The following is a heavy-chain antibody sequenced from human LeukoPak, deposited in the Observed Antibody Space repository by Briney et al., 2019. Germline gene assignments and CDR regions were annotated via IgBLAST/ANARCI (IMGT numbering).Heavy chain of an antibody. V-gene: IGHV1-69*05. CDR2: IIPIFGTA. Sequence: GASVKVSCKASGGTFSSYAISWLRQAPGQGLEWMGGIIPIFGTANYAQKFQGRVTITTDESTSTAYMELSSLRSGDTAVYYCVRAGLHFPLDDFWSGYADPYYFDYWGQGTLVTVSS. CDR3: VRAGLHFPLDDFWSGYADPYYFDY. J-gene: IGHJ4*02. D-gene: IGHD3-3*01. CDR1: GGTFSSYA.